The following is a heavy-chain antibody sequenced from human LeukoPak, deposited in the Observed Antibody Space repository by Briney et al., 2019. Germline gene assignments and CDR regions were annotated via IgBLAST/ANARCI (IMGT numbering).Heavy chain of an antibody. J-gene: IGHJ4*02. V-gene: IGHV5-51*01. Sequence: GASLQISCKGSGSIFTSYWIGWVRQLPGKGLEWMGIIYPGDSDTRYSPSFQGQVTISADKSISTAYLQWSSLKASDTAMYYCAGPDYYDSSGYSPGVGYWGQGTLVTVSS. CDR1: GSIFTSYW. D-gene: IGHD3-22*01. CDR3: AGPDYYDSSGYSPGVGY. CDR2: IYPGDSDT.